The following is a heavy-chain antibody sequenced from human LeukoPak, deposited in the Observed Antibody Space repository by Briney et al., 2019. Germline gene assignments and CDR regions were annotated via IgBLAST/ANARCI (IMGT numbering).Heavy chain of an antibody. V-gene: IGHV1-18*01. CDR2: ISAYNGNT. Sequence: GASVKVSCKASGYIFTNYGSSWVRQAPGQGLEWMGWISAYNGNTNYAQKLQDRVTMTKDTSTSTAYMELRSLRSDDTAVYYCARVGGYDYEPEYYYHYGMDVWGQGTTVTVSS. J-gene: IGHJ6*02. CDR3: ARVGGYDYEPEYYYHYGMDV. CDR1: GYIFTNYG. D-gene: IGHD5-12*01.